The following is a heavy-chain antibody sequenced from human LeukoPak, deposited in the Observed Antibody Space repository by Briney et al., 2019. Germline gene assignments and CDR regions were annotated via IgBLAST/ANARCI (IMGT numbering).Heavy chain of an antibody. Sequence: ASVKVSCKASGYTFTSYGISWVRQAPGQGLEWMGWISSYNGNKKYVQKLQGRVTMTTDTSTSTAYMELRSLRSDDTAVYYCARDIRYDSSGYYYYWSDSWGQGTLVTVSS. V-gene: IGHV1-18*01. J-gene: IGHJ5*01. CDR3: ARDIRYDSSGYYYYWSDS. CDR2: ISSYNGNK. D-gene: IGHD3-22*01. CDR1: GYTFTSYG.